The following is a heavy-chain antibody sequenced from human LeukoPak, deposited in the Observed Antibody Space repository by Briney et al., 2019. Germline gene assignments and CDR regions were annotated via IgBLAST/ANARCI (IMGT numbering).Heavy chain of an antibody. CDR1: GFTFSDYY. CDR3: ARGGYYDILTGLNWFDP. D-gene: IGHD3-9*01. J-gene: IGHJ5*02. Sequence: GGSLRLSCAASGFTFSDYYMSWIRQAPGKGLEWVSYISSSSSYTNYADSVKGRFTISRDNAKNSLYLQMNSLRAEDTAVYYCARGGYYDILTGLNWFDPWGQGILGTVSS. V-gene: IGHV3-11*06. CDR2: ISSSSSYT.